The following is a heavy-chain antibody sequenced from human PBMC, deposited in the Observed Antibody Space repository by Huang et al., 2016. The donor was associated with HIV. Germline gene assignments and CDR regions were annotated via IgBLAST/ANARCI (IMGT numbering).Heavy chain of an antibody. CDR1: GGSISSTSYY. V-gene: IGHV4-39*01. D-gene: IGHD3-10*01. CDR2: IYYSGSP. CDR3: ARHSSYLSYYYRSGNPRYYFDF. J-gene: IGHJ4*02. Sequence: QLQLQESGPGLVKPSETLSLTCTVSGGSISSTSYYWGWIRQPPGKGLEWIGSIYYSGSPYYNPALESRDTITGDTSKTQFSLKRSSVTAADKAVYYCARHSSYLSYYYRSGNPRYYFDFWGQGTLVTVSS.